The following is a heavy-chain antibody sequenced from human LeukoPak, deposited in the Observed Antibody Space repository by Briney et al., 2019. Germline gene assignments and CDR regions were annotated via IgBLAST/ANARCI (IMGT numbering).Heavy chain of an antibody. Sequence: GGSLRLSCAASGFTFSSYGMHWVRQAPGKGLEWVAVIWYDGSNKYYADSVKGRFTISRDNSKNTLYLQMNSLRAEDTAVYYCASKGAHAYGDPLYYFDYWGQGTLVTVSS. V-gene: IGHV3-33*01. CDR1: GFTFSSYG. CDR3: ASKGAHAYGDPLYYFDY. CDR2: IWYDGSNK. D-gene: IGHD4-17*01. J-gene: IGHJ4*02.